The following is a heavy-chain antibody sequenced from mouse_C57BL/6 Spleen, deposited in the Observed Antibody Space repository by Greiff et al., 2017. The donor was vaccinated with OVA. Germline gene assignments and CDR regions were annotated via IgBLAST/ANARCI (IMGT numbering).Heavy chain of an antibody. Sequence: QVQLQQSGAELVRPGASVTLSCKASGYTFTDYEMHWVKQTPVHGLEWIGAIDPETGGTAYNQKFKGKAILTADKSSSTAYMELRSLTSEDSAVYYCTRRWLLTDYWGQGTTLTVSS. CDR2: IDPETGGT. CDR3: TRRWLLTDY. J-gene: IGHJ2*01. V-gene: IGHV1-15*01. CDR1: GYTFTDYE. D-gene: IGHD2-3*01.